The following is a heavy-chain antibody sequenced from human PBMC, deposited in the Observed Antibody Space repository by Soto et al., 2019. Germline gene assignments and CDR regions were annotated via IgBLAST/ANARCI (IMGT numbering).Heavy chain of an antibody. CDR2: IYYSGST. V-gene: IGHV4-30-4*01. Sequence: QVQLQESGPGLVKPSQTLSLTCTVSGGSISSYDYYWSWIRQPPGKGLECIGYIYYSGSTYYNPSLKSRVTISVDTSKNQFSLKLSSVTAADXAXXXXXXXXXXXXXFDYWGQGTLVTVSS. CDR3: XXXXXXXXXFDY. CDR1: GGSISSYDYY. J-gene: IGHJ4*02.